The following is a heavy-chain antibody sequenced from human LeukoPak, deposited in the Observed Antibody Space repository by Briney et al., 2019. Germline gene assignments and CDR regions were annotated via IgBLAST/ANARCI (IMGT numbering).Heavy chain of an antibody. J-gene: IGHJ4*02. D-gene: IGHD3-9*01. CDR3: ARWDDLFLIDF. CDR1: GFTFSSYW. V-gene: IGHV3-74*01. CDR2: INSDGSGT. Sequence: PGGSLRLSCEASGFTFSSYWMHWVRQAPGKGLVWVSRINSDGSGTSYADSVKGRFTISRDNAENSLDLQMNSLRAEDTAVYYCARWDDLFLIDFWGQGTLVTVSS.